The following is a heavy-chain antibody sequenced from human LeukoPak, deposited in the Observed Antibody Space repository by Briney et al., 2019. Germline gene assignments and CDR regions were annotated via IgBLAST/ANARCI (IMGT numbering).Heavy chain of an antibody. D-gene: IGHD1-26*01. CDR2: IYYSGST. CDR1: GGSISSYY. V-gene: IGHV4-59*01. J-gene: IGHJ5*02. CDR3: ASQGGATVYNWFGP. Sequence: SETLSLTCTVSGGSISSYYWSWIRQPPGKGLEWIGYIYYSGSTNYNPSLKSRVTISVDTSKNQFSLKLSSVTAADTAVYYCASQGGATVYNWFGPWGQGTLVTVSS.